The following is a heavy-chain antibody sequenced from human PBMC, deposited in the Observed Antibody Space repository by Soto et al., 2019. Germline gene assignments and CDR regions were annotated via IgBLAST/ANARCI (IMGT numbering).Heavy chain of an antibody. CDR1: GFNFSSYS. J-gene: IGHJ6*02. Sequence: EVQLVESGGGLVKPGGSLRLSCAASGFNFSSYSMNWVRQAPGEGLEWVSSISSSGSYIYYADSAKGRFTISRDNAKNTLYLQVNSLRADDTAVYYCAKFRVADVVTGYTPSYYYYGVDVWGQGTTVTVSS. CDR2: ISSSGSYI. CDR3: AKFRVADVVTGYTPSYYYYGVDV. V-gene: IGHV3-21*01. D-gene: IGHD3-9*01.